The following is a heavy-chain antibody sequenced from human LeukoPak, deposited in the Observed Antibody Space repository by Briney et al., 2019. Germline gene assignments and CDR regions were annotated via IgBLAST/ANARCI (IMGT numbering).Heavy chain of an antibody. CDR1: GFTFSSYA. CDR2: ISGSGGST. V-gene: IGHV3-23*01. Sequence: AGGSLRLSCAASGFTFSSYAMSWVRQAPGKGLEWVSAISGSGGSTYYADSVKGRFTISRDNSKNTLYLQMNSLRAEDTAVYYCAKSKRNWSRFSLFDYWGQGTLVTVSS. CDR3: AKSKRNWSRFSLFDY. J-gene: IGHJ4*02. D-gene: IGHD3-3*01.